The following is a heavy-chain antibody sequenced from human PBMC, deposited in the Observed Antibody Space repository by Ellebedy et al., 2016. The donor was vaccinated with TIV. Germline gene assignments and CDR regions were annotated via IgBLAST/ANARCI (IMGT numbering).Heavy chain of an antibody. Sequence: GESLKISCAASGFTFSSYDMHWVRQAPGEGLEWVAHIKQDGSEKYYVDSVKGRFTISRDNAKNSLYLQMNTLRAEDTAVYYCAGGTGWIFDLWGRGTLVTVSS. D-gene: IGHD6-19*01. CDR1: GFTFSSYD. J-gene: IGHJ2*01. V-gene: IGHV3-7*03. CDR2: IKQDGSEK. CDR3: AGGTGWIFDL.